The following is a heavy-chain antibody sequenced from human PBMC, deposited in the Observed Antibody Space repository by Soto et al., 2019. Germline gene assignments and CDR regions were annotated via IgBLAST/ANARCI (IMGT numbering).Heavy chain of an antibody. J-gene: IGHJ4*02. CDR3: ASYTIFGVVY. Sequence: SETLSLTCSVSGDSINDNYWSWIRQPPGKGLEWIGYIHYSGSTTYNPSLKSRVTISVDTSKNHFSLKLTSVTAADTAVYYCASYTIFGVVYWGQGTLVTVSS. CDR2: IHYSGST. V-gene: IGHV4-59*01. D-gene: IGHD3-3*01. CDR1: GDSINDNY.